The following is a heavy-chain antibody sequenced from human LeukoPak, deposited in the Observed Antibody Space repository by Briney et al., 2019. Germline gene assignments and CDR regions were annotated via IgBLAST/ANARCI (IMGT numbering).Heavy chain of an antibody. CDR3: STEDKYCTTTTCADY. CDR2: MRPTSGDS. Sequence: ASVKVSCKASGYTFTAYYLHWVRQAPGQGLEWMGYMRPTSGDSNFAQKFQDRVTMTRDTSISTAYLELSRLTSDDTAVYYCSTEDKYCTTTTCADYWGQGTLVTVSS. CDR1: GYTFTAYY. V-gene: IGHV1-2*02. J-gene: IGHJ4*02. D-gene: IGHD2-2*01.